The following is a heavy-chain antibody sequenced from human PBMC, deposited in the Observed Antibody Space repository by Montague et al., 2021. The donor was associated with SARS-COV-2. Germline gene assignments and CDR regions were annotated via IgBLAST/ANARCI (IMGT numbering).Heavy chain of an antibody. CDR2: IYNGGST. CDR1: GDSIRNSDYS. Sequence: SATLSLTCTVSGDSIRNSDYSWGWVRQPPGNGLEWIGNIYNGGSTFYNPSLKSRVTIFVDTSKNQFSLKLSSVTAADTAVYYCATRTRYPQNDFGFWGQGTLVTVSS. CDR3: ATRTRYPQNDFGF. D-gene: IGHD1-14*01. J-gene: IGHJ4*02. V-gene: IGHV4-39*01.